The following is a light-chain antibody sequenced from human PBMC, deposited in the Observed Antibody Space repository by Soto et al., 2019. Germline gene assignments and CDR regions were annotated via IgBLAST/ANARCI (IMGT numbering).Light chain of an antibody. CDR2: DVS. CDR3: CSYAGNSLGV. V-gene: IGLV2-11*01. J-gene: IGLJ3*02. Sequence: QSALTQPRSVSGSPGQSVTISCTGTSSDVGGYYVSWYQQHPGKAPKLVIYDVSKRPSGVPDRFSGSKSGNTASLTISGLQAEDEADYYCCSYAGNSLGVFGGGTKLTVL. CDR1: SSDVGGYY.